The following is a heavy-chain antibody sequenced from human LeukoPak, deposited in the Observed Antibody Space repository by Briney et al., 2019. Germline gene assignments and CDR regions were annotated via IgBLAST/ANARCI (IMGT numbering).Heavy chain of an antibody. CDR1: GGTFSSYA. D-gene: IGHD2-15*01. CDR3: ALRYCSGGSCYSGAWFDP. V-gene: IGHV1-69*04. CDR2: IIPIFGIA. J-gene: IGHJ5*02. Sequence: ASVKVSCKASGGTFSSYAISWVRQAPGQGLEWMGRIIPIFGIANYAQKFQGRVTITADKSTSTAYMELSSLRSEDTAVYYCALRYCSGGSCYSGAWFDPGAREPWSPSPQ.